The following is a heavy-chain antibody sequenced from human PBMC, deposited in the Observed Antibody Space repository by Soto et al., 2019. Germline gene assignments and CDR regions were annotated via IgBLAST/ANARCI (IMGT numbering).Heavy chain of an antibody. CDR2: ISRDGNAI. Sequence: PGGSLRLSCAASGFIFSDYYMSWIRQAPGKGLEWLAYISRDGNAIFYADSVIGRFTVSRDNAKNSLFLQMDDLRAEDTAMFFCARGAEMSSLTKWFDPWGQGTLVTVPS. CDR3: ARGAEMSSLTKWFDP. V-gene: IGHV3-11*01. D-gene: IGHD1-1*01. J-gene: IGHJ5*02. CDR1: GFIFSDYY.